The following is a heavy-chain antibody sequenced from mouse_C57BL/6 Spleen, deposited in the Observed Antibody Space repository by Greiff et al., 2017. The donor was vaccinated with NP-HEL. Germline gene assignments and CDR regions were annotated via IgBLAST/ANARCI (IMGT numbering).Heavy chain of an antibody. CDR2: IYPGDGDT. J-gene: IGHJ2*01. CDR1: GYAFSSSW. V-gene: IGHV1-82*01. D-gene: IGHD2-5*01. Sequence: QVQLKESGPELVKPGASVKISCKASGYAFSSSWMNWVKQRPGKGLEWIGRIYPGDGDTNYNGKFKGKATLTADKSSSTAYMQLSSLTSEDSAVYFCARSYYSNYGLDYWGQGTTLTVSS. CDR3: ARSYYSNYGLDY.